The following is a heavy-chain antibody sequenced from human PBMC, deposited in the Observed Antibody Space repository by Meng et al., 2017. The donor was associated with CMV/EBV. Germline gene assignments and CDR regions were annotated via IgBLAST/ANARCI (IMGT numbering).Heavy chain of an antibody. D-gene: IGHD2-2*01. J-gene: IGHJ3*02. CDR3: ARGADIVVVPAATDAFDI. CDR1: GYTFTSYD. Sequence: ASVKVSCKASGYTFTSYDINWVRQATGQGLEWTGWMNPNSGKTGYAQKFQGRVTMTRSTSISTAYMELSSLRSEDTAVYSCARGADIVVVPAATDAFDIWGQGTMVTVSS. V-gene: IGHV1-8*01. CDR2: MNPNSGKT.